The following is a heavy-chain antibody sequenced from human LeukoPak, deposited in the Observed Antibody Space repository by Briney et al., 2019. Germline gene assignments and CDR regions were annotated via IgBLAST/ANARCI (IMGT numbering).Heavy chain of an antibody. J-gene: IGHJ4*02. CDR3: ARDLGHYYESRGYHVFDL. D-gene: IGHD3-22*01. V-gene: IGHV3-48*02. CDR1: GFTFNTYS. Sequence: LSGGSLRLSCAASGFTFNTYSMNWVRQAPGKGLEWVAYIFSGSTSLYAGSVKGRFTISRDDAENSLYLQVSSLKDEDTAVYYCARDLGHYYESRGYHVFDLWGRGTLVTVSS. CDR2: IFSGSTSL.